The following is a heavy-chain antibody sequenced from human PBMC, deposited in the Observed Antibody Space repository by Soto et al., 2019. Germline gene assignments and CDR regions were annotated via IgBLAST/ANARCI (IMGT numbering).Heavy chain of an antibody. V-gene: IGHV4-30-2*01. CDR3: ARGGGNFLGGYYFDY. CDR1: GGSISSGGYS. CDR2: IYHSGST. Sequence: QLQLQESGSGLVKPSQTLSLTCAVSGGSISSGGYSWSWIQQPPGKGLEWIGYIYHSGSTYYNPSLKSRVTISVDRSKNQFSLKLSSVTAADTAVYYCARGGGNFLGGYYFDYWGQGTLVTVSS. J-gene: IGHJ4*02. D-gene: IGHD3-16*01.